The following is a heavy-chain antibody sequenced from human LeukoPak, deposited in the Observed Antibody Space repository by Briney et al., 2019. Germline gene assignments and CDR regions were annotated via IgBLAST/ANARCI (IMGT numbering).Heavy chain of an antibody. CDR3: ARDKNVVVVPAAMIFDY. V-gene: IGHV1-18*01. CDR2: ISAYNGNT. Sequence: ASVKVSCKASGYTFTSYGISWVRQAPGQGLEWMGWISAYNGNTNYAQKLQGRVTMTTDTSTSTAYMELRSLRSDDTAVYYCARDKNVVVVPAAMIFDYWGQGTLVTVSS. CDR1: GYTFTSYG. J-gene: IGHJ4*02. D-gene: IGHD2-2*01.